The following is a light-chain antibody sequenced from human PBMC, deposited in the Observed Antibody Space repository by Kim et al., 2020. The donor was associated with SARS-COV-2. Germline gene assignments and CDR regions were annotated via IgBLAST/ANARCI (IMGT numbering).Light chain of an antibody. J-gene: IGKJ5*01. CDR1: QSVNSRY. V-gene: IGKV3-20*01. CDR3: EQYGSSPPIT. CDR2: GAS. Sequence: EIVLTQSPGTLSLSPGERATLSCRASQSVNSRYLAWYQQKPGQAPRLLIYGASSRATGIPDRFSGSESGTDFTLTISRLEPEDSAVYYCEQYGSSPPITFGQGTRLEIK.